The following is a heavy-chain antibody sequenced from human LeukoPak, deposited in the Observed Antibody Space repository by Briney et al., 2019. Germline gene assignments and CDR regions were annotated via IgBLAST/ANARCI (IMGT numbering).Heavy chain of an antibody. D-gene: IGHD1-14*01. CDR2: ISYDGSNK. CDR1: GFTFSSYA. CDR3: ARDPSRTKDY. V-gene: IGHV3-30-3*01. Sequence: PGRSLRLSCAASGFTFSSYAMHWVRQAPGKGLEWVAVISYDGSNKYYADSVKGRFTISRDNSKNTLYLQMNSLRAEDTAVYYCARDPSRTKDYWGQGTLVTVSS. J-gene: IGHJ4*02.